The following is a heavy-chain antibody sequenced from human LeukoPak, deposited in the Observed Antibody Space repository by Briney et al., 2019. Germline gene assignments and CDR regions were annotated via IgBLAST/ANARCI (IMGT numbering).Heavy chain of an antibody. D-gene: IGHD2-2*02. V-gene: IGHV4-59*11. CDR2: IYYSGST. Sequence: SETLSLTCTVSGGSISSHYWSWIRQPPGKGLEWIGYIYYSGSTNYKPSLKSRVTISVDTSKNQFSLKLSSVTAADTAVYYCARALTPPYCRSTSCYTQVAGYYYYYMDVWGKGTTVTVSS. J-gene: IGHJ6*03. CDR1: GGSISSHY. CDR3: ARALTPPYCRSTSCYTQVAGYYYYYMDV.